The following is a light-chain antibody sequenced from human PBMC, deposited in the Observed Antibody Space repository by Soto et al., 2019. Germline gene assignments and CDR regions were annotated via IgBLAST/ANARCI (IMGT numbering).Light chain of an antibody. Sequence: SVLTQPASVSVSPGQAITISCSGSSSDVGAHNFVSWYQHHPGKAPKLMIYEVSNRPSGVSNRFSGSKSGNTASLTISGLQAEDEADYYCNSYTSSNTYVFGSGTKVTVL. V-gene: IGLV2-14*01. J-gene: IGLJ1*01. CDR1: SSDVGAHNF. CDR3: NSYTSSNTYV. CDR2: EVS.